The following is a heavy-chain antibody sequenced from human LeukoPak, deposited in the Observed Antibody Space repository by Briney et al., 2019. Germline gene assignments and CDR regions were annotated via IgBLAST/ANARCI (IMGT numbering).Heavy chain of an antibody. CDR2: ITSSGSVI. CDR1: GFTFSTNS. J-gene: IGHJ5*02. CDR3: ARAKYSSSPNWFDP. D-gene: IGHD6-13*01. Sequence: GGSLRLSCAASGFTFSTNSMSWVRQAPGKGLEWVSYITSSGSVIHYSDSVRGRFTISRDNAKNSLYLQMNSLRAEDTAVYYCARAKYSSSPNWFDPWGQGTLVTVSS. V-gene: IGHV3-48*04.